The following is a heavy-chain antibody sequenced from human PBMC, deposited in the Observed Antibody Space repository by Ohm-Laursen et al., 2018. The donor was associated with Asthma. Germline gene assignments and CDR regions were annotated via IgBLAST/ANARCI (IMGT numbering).Heavy chain of an antibody. CDR1: GLTFSSYA. Sequence: SLRLSCTASGLTFSSYAMSWFRQAPGKGLEWVGFIRSKAYGGTTEYAASVKGRFTISRDDSKSIAYLQMNSLKTEDTAVYYCTRFRYYYYGMDVWGQGTTVTVSS. CDR3: TRFRYYYYGMDV. CDR2: IRSKAYGGTT. J-gene: IGHJ6*02. V-gene: IGHV3-49*03.